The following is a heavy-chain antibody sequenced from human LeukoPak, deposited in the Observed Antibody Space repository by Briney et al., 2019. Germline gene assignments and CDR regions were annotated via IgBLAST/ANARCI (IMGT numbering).Heavy chain of an antibody. CDR2: MNPHSGGT. CDR3: ARETGTNREDGFDI. J-gene: IGHJ3*02. Sequence: ASVKVSCKASGYTFSGYHLQWIRQAPGQGLEWMGWMNPHSGGTKFAQKFEGRVTMTMDTSISTVYMELRRLRYDDRAVYYCARETGTNREDGFDIWGRGTMVTVSS. D-gene: IGHD1-7*01. V-gene: IGHV1-2*02. CDR1: GYTFSGYH.